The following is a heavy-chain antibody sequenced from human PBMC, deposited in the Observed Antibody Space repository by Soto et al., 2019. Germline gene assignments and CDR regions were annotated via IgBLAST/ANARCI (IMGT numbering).Heavy chain of an antibody. CDR1: GYTFTSYA. CDR2: INAGNGNT. J-gene: IGHJ6*03. V-gene: IGHV1-3*01. D-gene: IGHD2-15*01. Sequence: ASVKVSCKASGYTFTSYAMHWVRQAPGQRLEWMGWINAGNGNTKYSQKFQGRVTITRDTSASTASMELSSLRSEDTAVYYCALGSSAGGYYYMAFWGKGTTVTVSS. CDR3: ALGSSAGGYYYMAF.